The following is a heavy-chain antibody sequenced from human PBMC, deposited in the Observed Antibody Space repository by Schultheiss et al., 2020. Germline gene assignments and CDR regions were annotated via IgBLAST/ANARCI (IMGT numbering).Heavy chain of an antibody. CDR1: GFTFSSYA. CDR2: ISGSGGST. J-gene: IGHJ5*02. V-gene: IGHV3-23*01. CDR3: ASLCSGGSCYWFDP. D-gene: IGHD2-15*01. Sequence: GGSLRLSCAASGFTFSSYAMSWVRQAPGKGLEWVLAISGSGGSTYYADSVKGRFTISRDNSKNTLYLQMNSLRAEDTAVYYCASLCSGGSCYWFDPWGQGTLVTVST.